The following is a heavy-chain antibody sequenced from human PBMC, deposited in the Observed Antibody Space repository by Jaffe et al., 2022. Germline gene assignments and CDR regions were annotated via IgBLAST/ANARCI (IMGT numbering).Heavy chain of an antibody. CDR1: AYTISSGYY. D-gene: IGHD6-13*01. Sequence: QVQLQESGPGLVKPSETLSLTCTVSAYTISSGYYWGWIRQPPGKGLEWIGTIYYSGNTYYTPSLKSRVTISVDTSKKQFSLKLSSVTAADTAVYYCARHVPGSSSWRYYFDYWGQGTLVTVSS. J-gene: IGHJ4*02. CDR3: ARHVPGSSSWRYYFDY. CDR2: IYYSGNT. V-gene: IGHV4-38-2*02.